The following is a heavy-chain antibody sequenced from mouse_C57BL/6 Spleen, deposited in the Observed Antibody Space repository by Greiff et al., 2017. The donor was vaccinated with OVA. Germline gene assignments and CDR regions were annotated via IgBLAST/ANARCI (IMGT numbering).Heavy chain of an antibody. CDR3: ARGGTTVVDYAMDY. D-gene: IGHD1-1*01. CDR2: IYPRDGST. Sequence: VQLQQSGPELVKPGASVKLSCKASGYTFTSYDINWVKQRPGQGLEWIGWIYPRDGSTKYNEKFKGKATLTVDTSSSTAYMDLHSLTSEDSAVYFCARGGTTVVDYAMDYWGQGTSVTVSS. CDR1: GYTFTSYD. J-gene: IGHJ4*01. V-gene: IGHV1-85*01.